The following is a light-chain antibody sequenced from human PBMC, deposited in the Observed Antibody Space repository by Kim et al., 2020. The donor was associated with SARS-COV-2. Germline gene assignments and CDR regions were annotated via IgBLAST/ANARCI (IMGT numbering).Light chain of an antibody. V-gene: IGKV1-39*01. CDR3: QQSYSTPLT. CDR1: QSISSY. CDR2: AAS. J-gene: IGKJ4*01. Sequence: ASVGDRVHITCRESQSISSYLNWYQQKPGKAPKLLIYAASSLQSGVPSRFSGSGSGTDFTLTISSLQPEDFATYYCQQSYSTPLTFGGGTKVDIK.